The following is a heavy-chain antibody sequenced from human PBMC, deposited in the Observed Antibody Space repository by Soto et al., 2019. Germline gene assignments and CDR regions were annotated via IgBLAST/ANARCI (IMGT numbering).Heavy chain of an antibody. CDR3: ARDREKKVWFDP. CDR2: VYYTGST. Sequence: QVQLQESGPGLVKPSQTLSLTCTVSGGSISSGDYYYWTWIRQQPGKGLEWIGYVYYTGSTYHDPSPGSRVTISVDTSKNQFSLKLSSVTAADTAVYYCARDREKKVWFDPWGQGTLVTVSS. J-gene: IGHJ5*02. V-gene: IGHV4-31*03. CDR1: GGSISSGDYYY.